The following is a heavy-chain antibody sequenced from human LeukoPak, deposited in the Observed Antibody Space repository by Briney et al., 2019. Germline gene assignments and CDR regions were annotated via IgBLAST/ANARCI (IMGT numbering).Heavy chain of an antibody. D-gene: IGHD3-22*01. J-gene: IGHJ4*02. V-gene: IGHV3-23*01. CDR3: AKEGGYYYDSSGYPIDY. CDR2: ISGSGGST. CDR1: GFTFNIYA. Sequence: GGSLRLSCAASGFTFNIYAMNWVRQAPGKGLEWVSAISGSGGSTYYADSVKGRFTISRDNSKNTLYLQMNSLRAEDTAVYYCAKEGGYYYDSSGYPIDYWGQGTLVTVSS.